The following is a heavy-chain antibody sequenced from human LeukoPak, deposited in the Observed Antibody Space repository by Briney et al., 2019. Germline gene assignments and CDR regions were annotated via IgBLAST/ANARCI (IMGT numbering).Heavy chain of an antibody. J-gene: IGHJ4*02. CDR3: ARPKYYYDSSGYLD. V-gene: IGHV4-34*01. D-gene: IGHD3-22*01. Sequence: PSETLSLTCAVYGGSFSGYYWSWIRQPPGKGLEWIGEINHSGSTNYNPSLKSRVTISVDTSKNQFSLKLSSVTAADTAVYYCARPKYYYDSSGYLDWGQGTLVTVSS. CDR2: INHSGST. CDR1: GGSFSGYY.